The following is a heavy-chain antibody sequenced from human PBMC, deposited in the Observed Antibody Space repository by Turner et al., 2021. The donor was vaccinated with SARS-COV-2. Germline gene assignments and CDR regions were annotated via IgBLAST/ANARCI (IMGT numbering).Heavy chain of an antibody. CDR1: GVSITSTTFF. CDR3: ARIYHHDTSGVDF. Sequence: QVPLQESCPGLVKPSETLSLSCTVSGVSITSTTFFWGWIRQSPGKGLEWMGTCSYSGSTFYNPSFKGRVTMSADPSKRKFFLRLTSVTAADTAVYYCARIYHHDTSGVDFWGQGTQVTVSS. D-gene: IGHD3-22*01. J-gene: IGHJ4*02. CDR2: CSYSGST. V-gene: IGHV4-39*01.